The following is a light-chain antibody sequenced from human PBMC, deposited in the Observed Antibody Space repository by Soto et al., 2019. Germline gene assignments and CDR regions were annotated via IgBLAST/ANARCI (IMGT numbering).Light chain of an antibody. V-gene: IGLV2-23*01. CDR2: EGS. CDR3: CSYAGSSIFYA. Sequence: LTQPASVSGSPGQSITISCTGTSSDVGSYNLVSWYQQHPGKAPKLMIYEGSKRPSGVSNRFSGSKSGNTASLTISGLQAEDEADYYCCSYAGSSIFYAFGTWTKVTVL. CDR1: SSDVGSYNL. J-gene: IGLJ1*01.